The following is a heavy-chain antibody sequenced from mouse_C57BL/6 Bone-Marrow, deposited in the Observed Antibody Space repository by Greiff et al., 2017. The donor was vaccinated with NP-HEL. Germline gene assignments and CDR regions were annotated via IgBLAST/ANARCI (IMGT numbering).Heavy chain of an antibody. V-gene: IGHV1-69*01. CDR3: ARFFGGAMDY. Sequence: VKLQQPGAELVMPGASVKLSCKASGYTFTSYWMHWVKQRPGQGLEWIGEIDPSDSYTNYNQKFKGKSTLTVDKSSSTAYMQLSSLTSEDSAVYYCARFFGGAMDYWGQGTSVTVSS. CDR2: IDPSDSYT. D-gene: IGHD3-1*01. J-gene: IGHJ4*01. CDR1: GYTFTSYW.